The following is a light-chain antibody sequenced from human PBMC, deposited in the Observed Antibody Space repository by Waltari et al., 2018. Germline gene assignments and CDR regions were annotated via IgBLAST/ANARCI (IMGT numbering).Light chain of an antibody. J-gene: IGKJ1*01. CDR3: QQYDNWLGT. CDR1: QGIRSN. V-gene: IGKV3-15*01. CDR2: GAS. Sequence: EIVMTQSPATLSVFPGERATLSCRASQGIRSNLAWYQHKPGQAPRLVIYGASTRATGSPARFSGSGSGTEYTLTISSLQSEDFAVYFCQQYDNWLGTFGQGTKVEIK.